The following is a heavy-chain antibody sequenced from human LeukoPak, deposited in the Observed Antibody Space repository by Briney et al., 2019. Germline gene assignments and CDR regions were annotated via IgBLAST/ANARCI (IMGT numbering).Heavy chain of an antibody. CDR3: ARPSRFGDSSGYYGY. CDR1: GFTFSSYS. D-gene: IGHD3-22*01. V-gene: IGHV3-21*01. Sequence: GGSLRLSCAASGFTFSSYSMNWVRQAPGKGLEWVSSISSSSSYIYYADSVKGRFTISRDNSKNTLYLQMNSLRAEDTAVYYCARPSRFGDSSGYYGYWGQGTLVAVSS. CDR2: ISSSSSYI. J-gene: IGHJ4*02.